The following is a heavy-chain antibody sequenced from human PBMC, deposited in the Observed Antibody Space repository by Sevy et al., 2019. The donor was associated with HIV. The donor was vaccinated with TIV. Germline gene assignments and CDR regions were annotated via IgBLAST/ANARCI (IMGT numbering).Heavy chain of an antibody. CDR3: TRERPSMVRGVNAFDI. Sequence: GGSLRLSCTASGFTFGDYAMSWFRQAPGKGLEWVGFIRSKAYGGTTEYAAPVKGRFTISRDDSRSIAYLQMNSLKTEDTAVYYCTRERPSMVRGVNAFDIWGQGTMVTVSS. V-gene: IGHV3-49*03. D-gene: IGHD3-10*01. J-gene: IGHJ3*02. CDR2: IRSKAYGGTT. CDR1: GFTFGDYA.